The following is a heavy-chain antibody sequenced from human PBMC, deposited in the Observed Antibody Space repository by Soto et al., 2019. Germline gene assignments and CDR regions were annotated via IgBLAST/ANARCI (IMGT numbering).Heavy chain of an antibody. D-gene: IGHD3-9*01. CDR1: GFTFSSYA. V-gene: IGHV3-30-3*01. Sequence: GGSLRLSCAASGFTFSSYAMHWVRQAPGKGLEWVAVISYDGSNKYYADSVKGRFTISRDNSKNTLYLQMNSLRAEDTAVYYCARDRLTHFDYWGQGTLVTVSS. CDR3: ARDRLTHFDY. CDR2: ISYDGSNK. J-gene: IGHJ4*02.